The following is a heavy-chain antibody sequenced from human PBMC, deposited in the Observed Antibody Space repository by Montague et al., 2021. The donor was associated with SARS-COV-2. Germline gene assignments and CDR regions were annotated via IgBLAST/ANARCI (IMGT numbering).Heavy chain of an antibody. Sequence: SETLSLTCAVYGGSFSGYYWSWIRQPPGKGLEWIGEINDSGSTYYNPSLKSRVTISVDTSKNQFSLKLSSVTAADTAVYYCARGRAARSITIFGVVNLAIRYYYYMDVGGKGTTVTVSS. CDR3: ARGRAARSITIFGVVNLAIRYYYYMDV. CDR2: INDSGST. CDR1: GGSFSGYY. D-gene: IGHD3-3*01. V-gene: IGHV4-34*01. J-gene: IGHJ6*03.